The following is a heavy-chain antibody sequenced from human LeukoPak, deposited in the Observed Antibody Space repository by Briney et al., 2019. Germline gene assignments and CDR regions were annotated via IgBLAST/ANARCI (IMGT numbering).Heavy chain of an antibody. CDR1: GFTFSNAW. J-gene: IGHJ4*02. V-gene: IGHV3-23*01. D-gene: IGHD6-19*01. CDR3: AKARSGRYGVEDY. Sequence: QAGGSLRLSCAASGFTFSNAWMSWVRQAPGKGLEWVSAISGSGGSTYYADSVKGRFTISRDNSKNTLYLQMNSLRAEDTAVYYCAKARSGRYGVEDYWGQGTLVTVSS. CDR2: ISGSGGST.